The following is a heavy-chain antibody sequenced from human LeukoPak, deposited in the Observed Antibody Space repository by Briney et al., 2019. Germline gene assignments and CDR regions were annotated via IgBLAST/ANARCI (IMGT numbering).Heavy chain of an antibody. Sequence: SETLSLTCTVSGASITSYYWSWIRQPAGKGLEWIGRIYASGSTTYNPSLKSRVTISVDTSKNQFSLKLSSVTAADTAVYYCARDLRSYYDTLAGAFDIWGQGTMVTVSS. CDR1: GASITSYY. J-gene: IGHJ3*02. D-gene: IGHD3-22*01. CDR2: IYASGST. V-gene: IGHV4-4*07. CDR3: ARDLRSYYDTLAGAFDI.